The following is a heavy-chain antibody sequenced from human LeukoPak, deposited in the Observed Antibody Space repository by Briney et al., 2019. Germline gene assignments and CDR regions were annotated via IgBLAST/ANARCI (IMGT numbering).Heavy chain of an antibody. CDR3: AKDESPYKQQYYFDY. J-gene: IGHJ4*02. D-gene: IGHD6-13*01. Sequence: GGSLRLSCAASGFTFSSYSMNWVRQAPGKGLEWVSTISSSSSYIYYADSVKGRFTISRDNAKNSLYLQMNSLRAEDTAVYYCAKDESPYKQQYYFDYWGQGTLVTVSS. CDR2: ISSSSSYI. V-gene: IGHV3-21*01. CDR1: GFTFSSYS.